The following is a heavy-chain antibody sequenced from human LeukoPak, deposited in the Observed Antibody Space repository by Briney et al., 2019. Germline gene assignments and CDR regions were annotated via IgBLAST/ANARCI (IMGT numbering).Heavy chain of an antibody. CDR1: GFTFSNYG. V-gene: IGHV3-30*18. CDR2: ISYDGSNK. J-gene: IGHJ4*02. Sequence: PGRSLRLSCAASGFTFSNYGMHWVRQAPGRGLEWVAFISYDGSNKYYADSVKGRFTISRDNSKNTLCLQMNSLRAEDTAVYYCAKDPRRYSRTGGYFDYWGQGTLVTVSS. D-gene: IGHD6-13*01. CDR3: AKDPRRYSRTGGYFDY.